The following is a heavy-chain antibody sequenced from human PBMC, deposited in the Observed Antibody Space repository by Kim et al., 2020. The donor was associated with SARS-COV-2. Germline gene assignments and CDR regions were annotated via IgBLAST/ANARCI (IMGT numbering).Heavy chain of an antibody. J-gene: IGHJ6*03. CDR3: ARDLNNVELEQTNFYYMDV. D-gene: IGHD1-1*01. V-gene: IGHV3-11*06. Sequence: GRFTNSRDNAKNSLYLQMNSLRAEDTAVYYCARDLNNVELEQTNFYYMDVWGKGTTVTVSS.